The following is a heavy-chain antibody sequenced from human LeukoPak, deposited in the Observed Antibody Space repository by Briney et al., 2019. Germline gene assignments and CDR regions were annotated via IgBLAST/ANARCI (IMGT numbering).Heavy chain of an antibody. D-gene: IGHD2-15*01. Sequence: SETLSLTCAVSGGSISSNNWWGWVRQPPGKGLEWIGEIYHSGSPNYNPSLKSRVTISVDKSRNHFSLNLSSVTAADTAVYYCARAPRGGCSGGSCYSRPFDYWGQGTLVTVSS. CDR3: ARAPRGGCSGGSCYSRPFDY. CDR1: GGSISSNNW. J-gene: IGHJ4*02. CDR2: IYHSGSP. V-gene: IGHV4-4*02.